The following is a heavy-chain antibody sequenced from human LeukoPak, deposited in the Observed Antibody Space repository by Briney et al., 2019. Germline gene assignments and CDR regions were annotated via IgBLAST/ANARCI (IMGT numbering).Heavy chain of an antibody. CDR3: ARSISWHDGWFDP. J-gene: IGHJ5*02. CDR2: ISSDGSTT. Sequence: PGGSLRLSCAASGFTFSNYWMYWVRQAPGEGLVWVSRISSDGSTTANADSVRGRFTISRDNTKSTLYLQMNRLRAEDTAVYFCARSISWHDGWFDPWGQGTLVTVFS. V-gene: IGHV3-74*01. D-gene: IGHD2-2*01. CDR1: GFTFSNYW.